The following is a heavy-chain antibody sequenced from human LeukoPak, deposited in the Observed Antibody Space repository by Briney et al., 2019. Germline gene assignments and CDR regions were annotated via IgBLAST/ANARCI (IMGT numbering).Heavy chain of an antibody. D-gene: IGHD6-19*01. CDR1: GFTFSSYS. Sequence: GGSLRLSCAASGFTFSSYSMNWVRQAPEKGLEWVSSISSSSSYIYYADSVKGRFTISRDNAKNSLYLQMNSLRAEDTAVYYCARDQYSSGWFDYWGQGTLVTVSS. CDR2: ISSSSSYI. J-gene: IGHJ4*02. V-gene: IGHV3-21*01. CDR3: ARDQYSSGWFDY.